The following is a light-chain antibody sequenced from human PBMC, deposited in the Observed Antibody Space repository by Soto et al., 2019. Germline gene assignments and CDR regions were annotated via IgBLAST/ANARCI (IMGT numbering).Light chain of an antibody. Sequence: QSVLTQPASVSGSPGQSITISCTGTSSDIGGLYNYVSWYQQHPGKAPKLLIYDVNDRPSGGSDRFSGAKSGNTASLTISGLQAEDEAVYFCSAYSSGATHVVFGGGTKLTVL. J-gene: IGLJ2*01. CDR1: SSDIGGLYNY. V-gene: IGLV2-14*01. CDR2: DVN. CDR3: SAYSSGATHVV.